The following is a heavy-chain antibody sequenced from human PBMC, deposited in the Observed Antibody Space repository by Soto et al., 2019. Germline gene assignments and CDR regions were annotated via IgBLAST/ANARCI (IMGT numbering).Heavy chain of an antibody. V-gene: IGHV4-34*02. J-gene: IGHJ6*02. CDR3: ARDRQYYHFWSGYQNEGPYGMDV. Sequence: QVQLQQWGAGLLKPSETLSLTCAVYGGSFSGYFWTWIRQAPGKGLEWIGKINHSGGTNYNSSLKRRVTISVDTSTNQFSLILSSVTAADTAVYYCARDRQYYHFWSGYQNEGPYGMDVWGQGPTVTVSS. CDR1: GGSFSGYF. D-gene: IGHD3-3*02. CDR2: INHSGGT.